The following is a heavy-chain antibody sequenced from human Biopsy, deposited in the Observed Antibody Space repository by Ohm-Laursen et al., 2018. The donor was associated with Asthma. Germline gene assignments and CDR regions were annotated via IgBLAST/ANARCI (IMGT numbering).Heavy chain of an antibody. D-gene: IGHD6-19*01. CDR2: IMTVFGTT. J-gene: IGHJ6*02. Sequence: GASVKVSCKAPGGTFSNFAISWVRQAPGQGLEWQGGIMTVFGTTNYAQKFQGRVTITADESTSTAYMEVTSLRSEDTAIYYCARCQVGYSSGWSLLLKKIYYSGMDVWGQGTAVTVSS. V-gene: IGHV1-69*13. CDR1: GGTFSNFA. CDR3: ARCQVGYSSGWSLLLKKIYYSGMDV.